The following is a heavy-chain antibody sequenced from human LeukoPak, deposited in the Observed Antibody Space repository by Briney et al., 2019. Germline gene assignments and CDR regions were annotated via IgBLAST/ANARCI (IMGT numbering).Heavy chain of an antibody. CDR1: GYSISSGYY. CDR2: IYHSGST. CDR3: ARHGSSWYWFDY. V-gene: IGHV4-38-2*01. D-gene: IGHD6-13*01. Sequence: SETLSLTCAVSGYSISSGYYWGWIRQPPGKGLEWIGSIYHSGSTYYNPSLKSRVTISVDTSKNQLSLKLSSVTAADTAVYYCARHGSSWYWFDYWGQGTLVTVSS. J-gene: IGHJ4*02.